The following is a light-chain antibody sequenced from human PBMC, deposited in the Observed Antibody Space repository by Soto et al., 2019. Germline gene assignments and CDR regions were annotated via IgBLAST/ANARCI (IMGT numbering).Light chain of an antibody. J-gene: IGKJ3*01. V-gene: IGKV3-20*01. CDR1: QSVSSSY. CDR2: GAS. Sequence: EIVLTQSPGTLSLSPGERATLSCRTSQSVSSSYLAWYQQKPGQAPRLLIYGASSRATGIPDRFSVSASGTDFTLIISRLEPEDFAVYYCQHYGTSALFGPGTRVYLK. CDR3: QHYGTSAL.